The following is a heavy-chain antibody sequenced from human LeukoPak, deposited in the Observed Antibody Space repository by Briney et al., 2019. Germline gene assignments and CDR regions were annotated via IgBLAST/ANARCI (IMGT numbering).Heavy chain of an antibody. V-gene: IGHV3-23*01. CDR3: AKDMGYCSSATCYGLDY. Sequence: GGSLRLSCAASGFTFSSYAMSWVRQAPGKGLEWVPTVSGGGGTTYYADSVKGRFTISRDNPKNTLFLQMNSLRAEDTAIYYCAKDMGYCSSATCYGLDYWGQGTLVTVSS. CDR1: GFTFSSYA. D-gene: IGHD2-2*01. CDR2: VSGGGGTT. J-gene: IGHJ4*02.